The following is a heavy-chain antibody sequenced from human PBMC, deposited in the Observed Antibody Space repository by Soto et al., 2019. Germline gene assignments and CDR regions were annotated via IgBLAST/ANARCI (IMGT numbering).Heavy chain of an antibody. CDR3: ARLDYGDPNWFDP. J-gene: IGHJ5*02. D-gene: IGHD4-17*01. Sequence: PGESLKISCAASGFTFSDYYMSWIRQAPGKGLEWVSYISSSGSTIYYADSVKGRFTISRDNAKNSLYLQMNSLRAEDTAVYYCARLDYGDPNWFDPWGQGTLVTVSS. V-gene: IGHV3-11*01. CDR2: ISSSGSTI. CDR1: GFTFSDYY.